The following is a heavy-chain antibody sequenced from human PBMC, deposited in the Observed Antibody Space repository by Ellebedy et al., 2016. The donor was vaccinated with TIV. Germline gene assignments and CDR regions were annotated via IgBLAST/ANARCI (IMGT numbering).Heavy chain of an antibody. Sequence: GESLKISCAASEFTFSTYHLHWVRQAPGKGLEWVAVLWYDGTAKFYAESVKGRFNLSRDNSQNMLSLAMNSLRAADTARYYCARERGGSGGSDFDYWGQGTLVTVSS. CDR1: EFTFSTYH. CDR3: ARERGGSGGSDFDY. V-gene: IGHV3-33*01. CDR2: LWYDGTAK. J-gene: IGHJ4*02. D-gene: IGHD2-15*01.